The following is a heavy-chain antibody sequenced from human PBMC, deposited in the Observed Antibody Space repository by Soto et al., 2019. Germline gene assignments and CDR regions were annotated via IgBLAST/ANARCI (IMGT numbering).Heavy chain of an antibody. CDR2: ISGSGGST. J-gene: IGHJ4*02. CDR3: AKGISGCSGGSCVY. V-gene: IGHV3-23*01. Sequence: EVQLLESGGGLVQPGGSLRLSCAASGFTFSSYAMSWVRQAPGKGLEWVSAISGSGGSTYYADSGKGRFTISRDNSKNTLYLQMNSLRAEDTAVYYCAKGISGCSGGSCVYWGQGTLVTVSS. CDR1: GFTFSSYA. D-gene: IGHD2-15*01.